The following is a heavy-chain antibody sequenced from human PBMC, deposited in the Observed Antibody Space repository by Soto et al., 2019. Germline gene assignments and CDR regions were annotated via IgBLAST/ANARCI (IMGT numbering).Heavy chain of an antibody. CDR2: IYNGGIP. J-gene: IGHJ4*02. Sequence: KASETLSLTCTFSCGSVISQYWSWIRQPAGKGLEWIGRIYNGGIPLIHPSLESRVALSLDTSKNQFSLTLSSVTAADTAIYYCASQDYDKSVYYFDYWGRGTLVTVSS. CDR1: CGSVISQY. V-gene: IGHV4-4*07. CDR3: ASQDYDKSVYYFDY. D-gene: IGHD3-22*01.